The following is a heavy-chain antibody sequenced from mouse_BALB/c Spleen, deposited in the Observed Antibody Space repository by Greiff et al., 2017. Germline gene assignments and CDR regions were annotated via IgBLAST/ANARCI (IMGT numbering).Heavy chain of an antibody. CDR3: VGSRFAY. CDR1: GYTFTSYW. J-gene: IGHJ3*01. Sequence: QVHVKQSGAELAKPGASVKMSCKASGYTFTSYWMHWVKQRPGQGLEWIGYINPSTGYTEYNQKFKDKATLTADKSSSTAYMQLSSLTSEDSAVYYCVGSRFAYWGQGTLVTVSA. CDR2: INPSTGYT. D-gene: IGHD2-2*01. V-gene: IGHV1-7*01.